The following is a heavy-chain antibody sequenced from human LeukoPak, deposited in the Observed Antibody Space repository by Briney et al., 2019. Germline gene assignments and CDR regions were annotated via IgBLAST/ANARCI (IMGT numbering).Heavy chain of an antibody. J-gene: IGHJ4*02. CDR3: ASSTQISKYADY. V-gene: IGHV3-74*01. CDR1: GFTFSSYW. Sequence: PGGSLRLSCAASGFTFSSYWMHWVRQAPGKGLVWVSRINNDGSSTSYADSVKGRFTISRDNAKSTLYLQMNSLRAEDTAVYYCASSTQISKYADYWGQGALVTVSS. CDR2: INNDGSST. D-gene: IGHD2-2*01.